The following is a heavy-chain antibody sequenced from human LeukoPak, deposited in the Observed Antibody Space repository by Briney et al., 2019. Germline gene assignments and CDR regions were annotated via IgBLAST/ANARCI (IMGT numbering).Heavy chain of an antibody. CDR1: GSSFTSYW. CDR3: ARLAGAGHFDY. CDR2: IYPGDSDT. D-gene: IGHD6-13*01. Sequence: GASLQISCKGSGSSFTSYWIGWVRPLPGKGLEWMGIIYPGDSDTRYSPSFQGQVTISADKSISTASLQWSSLKASDTAMYYCARLAGAGHFDYWGQGTLVTVSS. V-gene: IGHV5-51*01. J-gene: IGHJ4*02.